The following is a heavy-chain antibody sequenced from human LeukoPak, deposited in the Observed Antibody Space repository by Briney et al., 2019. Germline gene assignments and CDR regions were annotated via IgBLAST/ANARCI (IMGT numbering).Heavy chain of an antibody. V-gene: IGHV1-2*02. CDR2: INPNSGGT. D-gene: IGHD2-2*01. J-gene: IGHJ4*02. CDR1: TXTXXX. Sequence: TXTXXXMHWVRQAPGQGVEGRGWINPNSGGTNYAQKVQGRVTMTRDTAITTAYMELSRLRSDDTAVYYCASSEDIVVVPAAILDYWGQGTLVTVSS. CDR3: ASSEDIVVVPAAILDY.